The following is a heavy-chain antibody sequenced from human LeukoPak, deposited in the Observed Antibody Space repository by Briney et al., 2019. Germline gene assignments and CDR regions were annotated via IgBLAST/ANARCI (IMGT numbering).Heavy chain of an antibody. Sequence: SETLSLTCTVSGGSISSYYWSWIRQPPGKGLEWIGYIYYSGSTNYNPSLKSRVTISVDTSKNQFSLKLSSVTAADTAVYYCARPGGIRGELSFAFDIWGQGTMVTVSS. CDR3: ARPGGIRGELSFAFDI. CDR2: IYYSGST. D-gene: IGHD3-16*02. V-gene: IGHV4-59*01. CDR1: GGSISSYY. J-gene: IGHJ3*02.